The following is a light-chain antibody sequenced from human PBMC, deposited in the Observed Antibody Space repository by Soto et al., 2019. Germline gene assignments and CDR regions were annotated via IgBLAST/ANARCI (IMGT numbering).Light chain of an antibody. CDR1: QSVSSSY. J-gene: IGKJ2*01. CDR2: GAS. V-gene: IGKV3-20*01. CDR3: QQYGSSLYT. Sequence: EIVLTQAPGTLSLSPGERATLSCRASQSVSSSYLDWYQQKPGQAPRLLIYGASSRATVIPDRFSGSGSGTDFTLTISRLEPEDFAVYYCQQYGSSLYTFGQGTKLEIK.